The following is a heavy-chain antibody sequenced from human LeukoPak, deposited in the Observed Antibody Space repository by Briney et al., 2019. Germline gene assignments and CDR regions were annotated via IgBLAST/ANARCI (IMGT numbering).Heavy chain of an antibody. D-gene: IGHD6-19*01. Sequence: ASVKVSCKASGYTFTSYAMNWVRQAPGQGLEWMGWINTNTGNPTYAQGFTGRFVFSLDTSVSTAYLQISSLKAEDTAAYYCARGGGRSSGLAGNWFDPWGQGTLVTVSS. J-gene: IGHJ5*02. CDR1: GYTFTSYA. V-gene: IGHV7-4-1*02. CDR3: ARGGGRSSGLAGNWFDP. CDR2: INTNTGNP.